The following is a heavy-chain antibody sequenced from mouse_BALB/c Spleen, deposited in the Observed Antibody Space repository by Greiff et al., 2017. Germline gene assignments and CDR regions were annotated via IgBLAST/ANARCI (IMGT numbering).Heavy chain of an antibody. Sequence: DVTLVASGGGLVQPGGSMKLSCVASGFPFSNYWMNWVRQSPEKGLEWVAEIRLKSNNYATDYAESVKGRFTISRDDSKSSVYLQMNNLSAEDTGIYYCTRQGTPYYFDDWGQGTTLTVSA. CDR1: GFPFSNYW. D-gene: IGHD3-3*01. CDR3: TRQGTPYYFDD. J-gene: IGHJ2*01. CDR2: IRLKSNNYAT. V-gene: IGHV6-6*02.